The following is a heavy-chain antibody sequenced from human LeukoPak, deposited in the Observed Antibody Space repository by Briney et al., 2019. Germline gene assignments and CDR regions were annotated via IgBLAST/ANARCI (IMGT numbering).Heavy chain of an antibody. CDR1: GFTISSYA. CDR3: AKLVVGATRPFDY. D-gene: IGHD1-26*01. CDR2: ISGSGGST. Sequence: GGSLRLSCAASGFTISSYAMSWVRQAPGKGLEWVSAISGSGGSTYYADSVKGRFTISRDNSKNTLYLQMNSLRAEDTAVYYCAKLVVGATRPFDYWGQGTLVTVSS. J-gene: IGHJ4*02. V-gene: IGHV3-23*01.